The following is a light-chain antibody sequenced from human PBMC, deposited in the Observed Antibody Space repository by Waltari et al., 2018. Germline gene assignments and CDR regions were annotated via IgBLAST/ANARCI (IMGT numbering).Light chain of an antibody. CDR3: AAWDDSLNAVV. J-gene: IGLJ2*01. CDR2: SNN. CDR1: SSNIGRNT. Sequence: QSVLTQPPSASGIPGQRVTITCSGSSSNIGRNTVNWYQQLPGTAPKLLIYSNNQRPSGVPDRFSGSKSGTSASLDISGLQSEDEADYYCAAWDDSLNAVVFGGGTKLTVL. V-gene: IGLV1-44*01.